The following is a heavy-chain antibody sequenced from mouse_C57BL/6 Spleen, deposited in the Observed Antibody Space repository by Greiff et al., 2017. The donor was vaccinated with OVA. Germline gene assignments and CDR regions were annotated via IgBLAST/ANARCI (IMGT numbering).Heavy chain of an antibody. CDR2: IWSGGST. CDR3: ASMVTWYFDV. D-gene: IGHD2-2*01. J-gene: IGHJ1*03. Sequence: VQLQQSGPGLVQPSQSLSITCTVSGFSLTSYGVHWVRQSPGKGLEWLGVIWSGGSTDYNAAFISRLSISKDNSKSQVFFKMNSLQADDTAIYYCASMVTWYFDVWGTGTTVTVSS. CDR1: GFSLTSYG. V-gene: IGHV2-2*01.